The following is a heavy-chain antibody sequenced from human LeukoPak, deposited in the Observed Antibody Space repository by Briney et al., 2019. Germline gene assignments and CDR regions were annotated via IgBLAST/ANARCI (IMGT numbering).Heavy chain of an antibody. Sequence: GESLKISCLASANTFTNSWIGWVRQIPGKGLECMGIIFVGDSDTTYSTSFQDQVTISADRSISTAYLQWNTLKASDTAMYFCARLGYCSGGTCSSGYFCGMDVGGQGTTVTVSS. CDR1: ANTFTNSW. CDR2: IFVGDSDT. D-gene: IGHD2-15*01. V-gene: IGHV5-51*01. CDR3: ARLGYCSGGTCSSGYFCGMDV. J-gene: IGHJ6*02.